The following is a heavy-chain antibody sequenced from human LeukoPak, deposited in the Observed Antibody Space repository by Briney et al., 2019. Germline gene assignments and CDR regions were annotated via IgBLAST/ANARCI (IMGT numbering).Heavy chain of an antibody. V-gene: IGHV3-11*01. D-gene: IGHD6-25*01. Sequence: GGSLRLSCAASGFTFSNYYMSWVRQAPGKGLEWVADISSGGSNIYYADSVKGRFTISRDNAKNSLYLQMNSLRAEDTAVYYCARQGAATRPYYYYGMDVWGQGTTVTVSS. CDR3: ARQGAATRPYYYYGMDV. CDR1: GFTFSNYY. CDR2: ISSGGSNI. J-gene: IGHJ6*02.